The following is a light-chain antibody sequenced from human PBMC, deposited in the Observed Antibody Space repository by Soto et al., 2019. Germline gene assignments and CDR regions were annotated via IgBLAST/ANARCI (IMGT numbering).Light chain of an antibody. CDR1: SSNIGSNT. CDR3: AAWDDSLNGRGV. V-gene: IGLV1-44*01. Sequence: QSVLTQPPSASGTPGQRVTISCSGSSSNIGSNTVNWYQQLPGTAPKLLIYSNSQRPSGVPDRFSGSKSGTSASLAISGLQSEDEADYYCAAWDDSLNGRGVFGGGTKLTVL. CDR2: SNS. J-gene: IGLJ2*01.